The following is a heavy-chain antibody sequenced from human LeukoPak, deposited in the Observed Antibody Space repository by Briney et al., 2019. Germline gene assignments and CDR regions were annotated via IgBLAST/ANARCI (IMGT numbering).Heavy chain of an antibody. CDR3: AGGTYHGDY. V-gene: IGHV3-30*03. CDR2: ISYDGSNK. J-gene: IGHJ4*01. Sequence: GGSLRLSCAASGFPFTNYGVHWVRQAPGKGLEWVALISYDGSNKYYADSVKGRFTISRDNSKKTLYLQMNSLRPEDTAVYYCAGGTYHGDYWGHGTQVTVSS. D-gene: IGHD1-26*01. CDR1: GFPFTNYG.